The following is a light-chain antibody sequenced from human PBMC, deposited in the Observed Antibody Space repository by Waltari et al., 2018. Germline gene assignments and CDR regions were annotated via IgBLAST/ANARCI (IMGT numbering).Light chain of an antibody. CDR3: QQDGSSPRT. V-gene: IGKV3-20*01. Sequence: EIVLTQSPGTLSLSPGERAALSCRASQSVSSSYLAWDQHKPGQAPRLLSYGASSRATGIPDRFSGSGSGTDFTLTISRLEPEDFGVYYCQQDGSSPRTFGQGTKVEI. CDR2: GAS. CDR1: QSVSSSY. J-gene: IGKJ1*01.